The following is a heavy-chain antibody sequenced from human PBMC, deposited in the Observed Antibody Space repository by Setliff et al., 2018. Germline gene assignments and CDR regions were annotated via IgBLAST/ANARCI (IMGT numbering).Heavy chain of an antibody. Sequence: SETLSLTCAVYGGSFSNYYWSWIRQPPGKGLEWIGEINHSGSTNYNPSLESRVTISVDTSKNQFSLKLTSVSAADTAVYYCARRDSTGFDGYSFDFWGQGTLVTVSS. CDR2: INHSGST. J-gene: IGHJ4*02. CDR3: ARRDSTGFDGYSFDF. D-gene: IGHD3-22*01. CDR1: GGSFSNYY. V-gene: IGHV4-34*01.